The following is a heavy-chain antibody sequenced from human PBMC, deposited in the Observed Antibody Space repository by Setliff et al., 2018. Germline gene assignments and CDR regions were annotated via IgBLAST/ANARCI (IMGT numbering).Heavy chain of an antibody. V-gene: IGHV4-30-4*08. D-gene: IGHD1-26*01. CDR1: GDSISSGDYF. Sequence: SETLSLTCTVSGDSISSGDYFWSWIRQPPGKGLEWIAYIYHSGSAYYNPSLKSRVTMSVDTSKNQFSLLLTSVTAADTAVYYCAREVGTSTSSDAFDVWGQGMMVTVSS. J-gene: IGHJ3*01. CDR3: AREVGTSTSSDAFDV. CDR2: IYHSGSA.